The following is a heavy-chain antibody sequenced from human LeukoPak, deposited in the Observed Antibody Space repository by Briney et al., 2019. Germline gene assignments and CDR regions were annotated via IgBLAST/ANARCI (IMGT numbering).Heavy chain of an antibody. CDR1: GYTFTGYY. V-gene: IGHV1-2*02. CDR3: ARDRPPSGSYNHNWFDP. J-gene: IGHJ5*02. CDR2: INPNSGGT. D-gene: IGHD1-26*01. Sequence: ASVPVSCKASGYTFTGYYMHWVRQAPGQGLEWMGWINPNSGGTNYAQKFQGAVTITGDTSISTAYMELSGLRSDDTAVYYCARDRPPSGSYNHNWFDPGGEGSLATVSS.